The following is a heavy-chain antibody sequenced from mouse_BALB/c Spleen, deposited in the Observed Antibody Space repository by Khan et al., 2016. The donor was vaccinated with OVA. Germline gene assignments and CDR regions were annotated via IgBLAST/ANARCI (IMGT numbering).Heavy chain of an antibody. J-gene: IGHJ3*01. Sequence: QVQLKQSVTELVRPGTSVKVSCKASGYAFTDYLIDWVKQRPGQGLEWIGVINPGSGGTNYNETFKGKATLTADKSSSTAYMQLSSLTSDDSAVYFCARGGFGTLAYWGQGTLVTVSA. D-gene: IGHD1-1*02. CDR1: GYAFTDYL. CDR2: INPGSGGT. CDR3: ARGGFGTLAY. V-gene: IGHV1-54*01.